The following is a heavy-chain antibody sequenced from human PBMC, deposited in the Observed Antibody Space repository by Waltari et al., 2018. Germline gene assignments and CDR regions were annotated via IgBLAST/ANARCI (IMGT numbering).Heavy chain of an antibody. Sequence: EVQLVEPRGGLVQPWGSPIFPRAASGLSFSPYWMHWVRHGPGTGLMWVSRIDSDGSSTSYEDSVRGRFTISRDNAKNTLYLQMNSVRDEDTAVYYCGRARVQGVKYFDYWGRGTLVTVSS. J-gene: IGHJ4*02. CDR3: GRARVQGVKYFDY. V-gene: IGHV3-74*01. CDR1: GLSFSPYW. CDR2: IDSDGSST. D-gene: IGHD3-10*01.